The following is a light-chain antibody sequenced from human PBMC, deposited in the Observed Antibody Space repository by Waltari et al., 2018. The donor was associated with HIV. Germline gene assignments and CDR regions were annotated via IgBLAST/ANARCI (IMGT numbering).Light chain of an antibody. CDR1: SSDLGNYNL. V-gene: IGLV2-23*01. CDR2: EGI. CDR3: SSYGGSSNWL. Sequence: QSALTQPAPVSGSPGQSITISCTGTSSDLGNYNLVSGYQQHPGKAPKLIIYEGIKRPSGVSNRISGSKSANTASLTISGLQAEDEADYFCSSYGGSSNWLFGGGTKLTVL. J-gene: IGLJ2*01.